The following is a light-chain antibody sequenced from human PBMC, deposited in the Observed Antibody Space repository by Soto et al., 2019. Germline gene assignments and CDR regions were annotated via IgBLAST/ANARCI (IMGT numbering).Light chain of an antibody. CDR3: QQYGSSPFT. CDR2: GSS. CDR1: QSVSVNY. V-gene: IGKV3-20*01. Sequence: EIVLTQSPGTLSLSPGERATLSCRASQSVSVNYLAWYQQKPGQAPRLLISGSSIRATGIPKRFSGSASGTNFTLTISSLEPEDFAAFYCQQYGSSPFTFGPGTKVDIK. J-gene: IGKJ3*01.